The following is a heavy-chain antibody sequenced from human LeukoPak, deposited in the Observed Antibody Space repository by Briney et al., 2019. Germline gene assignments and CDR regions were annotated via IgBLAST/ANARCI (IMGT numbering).Heavy chain of an antibody. CDR2: IWYDGSNK. CDR1: GFTFSSHG. V-gene: IGHV3-33*01. Sequence: GRSLRLSCAASGFTFSSHGMHWVCQAPGKGPEWVAVIWYDGSNKYYADSVKGRFTISRENAKNSLYLQMNSLRAGDTAVYYCARGVYDYGGNVGAFDIWGQGTMVTVSS. J-gene: IGHJ3*02. CDR3: ARGVYDYGGNVGAFDI. D-gene: IGHD4-23*01.